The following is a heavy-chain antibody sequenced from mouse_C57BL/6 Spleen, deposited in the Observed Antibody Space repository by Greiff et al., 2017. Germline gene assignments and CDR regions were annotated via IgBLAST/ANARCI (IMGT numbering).Heavy chain of an antibody. CDR1: GFTFSDAW. J-gene: IGHJ4*01. V-gene: IGHV6-6*01. CDR3: TSPYDYYAMDY. CDR2: IRHKANNHAK. Sequence: EVQLVESGGGLVQPGGSMKLSCAASGFTFSDAWMDWVRQSPEKGLEWVAEIRHKANNHAKYYAESVKGRFTISRDDSKSSFYLQMNSLRAEDTDIYYCTSPYDYYAMDYWGQGTSVTVAS.